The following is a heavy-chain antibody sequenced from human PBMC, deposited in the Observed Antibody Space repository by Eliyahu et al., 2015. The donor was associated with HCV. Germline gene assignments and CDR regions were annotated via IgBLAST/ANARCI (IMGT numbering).Heavy chain of an antibody. J-gene: IGHJ2*01. V-gene: IGHV3-9*01. D-gene: IGHD2-15*01. Sequence: EAQLAESGGGLVQPGRSLRLSCAASGFTFDDYAMHWVRQAPGKGLEWVSGIIWNSGYLTYADSVKGRFTISRDNAKNSVYLQMNSLRAEDTALYFCAKDYVRRGASYSGNWYFDLWGRGTLVTVSS. CDR1: GFTFDDYA. CDR3: AKDYVRRGASYSGNWYFDL. CDR2: IIWNSGYL.